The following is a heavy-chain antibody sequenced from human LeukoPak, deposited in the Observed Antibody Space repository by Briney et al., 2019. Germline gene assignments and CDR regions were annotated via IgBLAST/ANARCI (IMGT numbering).Heavy chain of an antibody. CDR3: AAYTSPAGYNHDSYYYYGMDV. CDR2: INPNSGGT. CDR1: GYTFTGYY. V-gene: IGHV1-2*06. J-gene: IGHJ6*02. Sequence: ASVTVSCKASGYTFTGYYMHWVRQAPGQGLEWMGRINPNSGGTNYAQKFQGRVTMTRDTSISTAYMELSRLRSDDTAVYYCAAYTSPAGYNHDSYYYYGMDVWGQGTTVTVSS. D-gene: IGHD1-1*01.